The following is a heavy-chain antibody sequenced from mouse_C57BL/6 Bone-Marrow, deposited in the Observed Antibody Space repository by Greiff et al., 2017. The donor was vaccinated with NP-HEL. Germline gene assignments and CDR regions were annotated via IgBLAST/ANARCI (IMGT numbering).Heavy chain of an antibody. Sequence: VQLQQPGAELVKPGASVKMSCKASGYTFTSYWITWVKQRPGQGLEWIGDIYPGRGSTNYNEKFKSKATLTVDTSSSTAYMQLSSLTSEDSAVYYCARGHYYGSSPAWFAYWGQGTLVTVSA. CDR1: GYTFTSYW. J-gene: IGHJ3*01. CDR2: IYPGRGST. CDR3: ARGHYYGSSPAWFAY. V-gene: IGHV1-55*01. D-gene: IGHD1-1*01.